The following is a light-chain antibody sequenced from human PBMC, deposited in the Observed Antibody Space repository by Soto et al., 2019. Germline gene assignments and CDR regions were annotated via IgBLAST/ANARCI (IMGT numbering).Light chain of an antibody. CDR2: DNN. J-gene: IGLJ1*01. Sequence: QSVLTQPPSASGTPGQRVTISCSGSSSNVGINAVNWYQQLPGTAPKLLMYDNNQRPSGVPDRVSGFKSGTSASLAISGLQSDDEADYYCASWDDSLNGLLFGTGTKVTVL. CDR3: ASWDDSLNGLL. CDR1: SSNVGINA. V-gene: IGLV1-44*01.